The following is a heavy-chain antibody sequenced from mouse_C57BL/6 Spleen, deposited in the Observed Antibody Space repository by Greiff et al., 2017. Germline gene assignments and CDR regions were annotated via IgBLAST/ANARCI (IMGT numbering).Heavy chain of an antibody. J-gene: IGHJ4*01. CDR3: ARTYYGSSLYYAMDY. CDR1: GFTFSDYG. Sequence: EVMLVESGGGLVKPGGSLKLSCAASGFTFSDYGMHWVRQAPEKGLEWVAYISSCSSTIYYADTVKGRFTISRDNAKNTLFLQMTSLRSEDTAMYYCARTYYGSSLYYAMDYWGQGTSVTVSS. CDR2: ISSCSSTI. D-gene: IGHD1-1*01. V-gene: IGHV5-17*01.